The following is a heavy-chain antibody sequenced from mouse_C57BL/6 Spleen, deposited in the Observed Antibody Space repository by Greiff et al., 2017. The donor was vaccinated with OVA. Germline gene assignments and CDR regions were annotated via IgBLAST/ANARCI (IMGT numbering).Heavy chain of an antibody. Sequence: QVQLQQPGAELVKPGASVKMSCKASGYTFTSYWITWVKQRPGQGLEWIGDIYPGSGSTNYNEKFKSNATLTVDTSSSTAYMQLSSLTSEDSAVYYCARSYDYQYYYAMDYWGQGTSVTVSS. CDR3: ARSYDYQYYYAMDY. V-gene: IGHV1-55*01. D-gene: IGHD2-4*01. CDR2: IYPGSGST. J-gene: IGHJ4*01. CDR1: GYTFTSYW.